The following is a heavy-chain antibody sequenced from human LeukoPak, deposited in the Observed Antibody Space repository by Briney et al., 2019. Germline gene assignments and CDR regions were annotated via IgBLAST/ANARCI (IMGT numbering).Heavy chain of an antibody. Sequence: GGSLRLSCAASGFTFSSYSMNWVRQAPGKGLEWVSSISSSSSYIYYADSVKGRFTISRDNAKNSLYLQMNSLRAEDTAVYYCARDGRRIVVVPAAIDRDDAFDIWGQGTMVTVSP. J-gene: IGHJ3*02. CDR3: ARDGRRIVVVPAAIDRDDAFDI. D-gene: IGHD2-2*01. CDR1: GFTFSSYS. CDR2: ISSSSSYI. V-gene: IGHV3-21*01.